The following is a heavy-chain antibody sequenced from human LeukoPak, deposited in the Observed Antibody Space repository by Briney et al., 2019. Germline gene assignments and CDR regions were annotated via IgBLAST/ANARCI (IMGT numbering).Heavy chain of an antibody. Sequence: SVKVSCKASGGTFSSYTISWVRQAPGQGLEWMGRIIPILGIANYAQKFQGRVTITADKSTSTAYMELSSLGSEDTAVYYCAMGCSGGSCYSLLDYWGQGTLVTVSS. CDR2: IIPILGIA. V-gene: IGHV1-69*02. D-gene: IGHD2-15*01. CDR3: AMGCSGGSCYSLLDY. J-gene: IGHJ4*02. CDR1: GGTFSSYT.